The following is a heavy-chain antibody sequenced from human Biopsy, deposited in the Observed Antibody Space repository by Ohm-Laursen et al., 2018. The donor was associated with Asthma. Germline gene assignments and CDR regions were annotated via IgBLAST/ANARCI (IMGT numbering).Heavy chain of an antibody. CDR2: INYSGTP. J-gene: IGHJ5*01. D-gene: IGHD2-2*01. Sequence: TLSLTCSVSGGSISSGAYFWSWARQHPGKGLEWIGYINYSGTPYYNPSLKSRVTIAVETSKDQFSLTLTSVTAADTALYYCARDLAGHCTSASCYGFDSWGQGAQVTVSS. V-gene: IGHV4-31*03. CDR1: GGSISSGAYF. CDR3: ARDLAGHCTSASCYGFDS.